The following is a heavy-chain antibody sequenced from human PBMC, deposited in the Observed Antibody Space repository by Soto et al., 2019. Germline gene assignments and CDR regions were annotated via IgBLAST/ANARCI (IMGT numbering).Heavy chain of an antibody. J-gene: IGHJ6*03. CDR2: INSDGTRT. CDR3: ARVAVGYYYMDV. Sequence: EVQLVESGGGLVQPGGSLRLSCAASGFTFSNYWMHWVRQAPGKGLVWVSRINSDGTRTNYADSVKGRLTISRDNAENTLYLQMNSLTAEDTAGYYCARVAVGYYYMDVWGKGTTVTVSS. V-gene: IGHV3-74*01. CDR1: GFTFSNYW.